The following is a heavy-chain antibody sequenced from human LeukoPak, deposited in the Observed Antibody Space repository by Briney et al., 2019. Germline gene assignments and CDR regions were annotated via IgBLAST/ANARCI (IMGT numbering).Heavy chain of an antibody. V-gene: IGHV4-59*08. CDR1: GGSITTYY. CDR2: IYNSGTT. CDR3: ARGAVALGRNDNIDY. D-gene: IGHD6-19*01. Sequence: SETLSLTCSVSGGSITTYYWTWIRQFPGKELEWIASIYNSGTTNYNPSLKSRVTLSLDTSKNQFSLKLSSVTAADTAVYYCARGAVALGRNDNIDYWGQGTLVTVSS. J-gene: IGHJ4*02.